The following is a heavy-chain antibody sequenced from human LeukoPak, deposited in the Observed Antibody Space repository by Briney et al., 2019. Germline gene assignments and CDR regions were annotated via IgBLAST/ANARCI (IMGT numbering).Heavy chain of an antibody. J-gene: IGHJ3*02. Sequence: PGESLRLSCAASGFTVSINDMSWVRQAPGKGLEWVSVIYRGGSTYYADSVKGRFTISRDNSKNTLYLQMNSLRAEDTAVYYCAGGPYDTDAFDIWGQGTMVTVSS. CDR2: IYRGGST. CDR1: GFTVSIND. D-gene: IGHD3-16*01. CDR3: AGGPYDTDAFDI. V-gene: IGHV3-53*01.